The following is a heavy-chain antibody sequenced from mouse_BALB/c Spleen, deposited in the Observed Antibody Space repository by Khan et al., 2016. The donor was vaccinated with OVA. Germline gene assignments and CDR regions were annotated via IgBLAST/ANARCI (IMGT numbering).Heavy chain of an antibody. CDR2: IWSDGST. CDR1: GFSLTSYG. D-gene: IGHD2-3*01. Sequence: VELVESGPGLVAPSQSLSITCTISGFSLTSYGVHWVRQPPGKGLEWLVVIWSDGSTTYNSALKSRLSIRKDNSKSQVFLKMNSLQTDDTAMYYCARHDGYAHYYAMDYWGQGTSVTVSS. CDR3: ARHDGYAHYYAMDY. J-gene: IGHJ4*01. V-gene: IGHV2-6-1*01.